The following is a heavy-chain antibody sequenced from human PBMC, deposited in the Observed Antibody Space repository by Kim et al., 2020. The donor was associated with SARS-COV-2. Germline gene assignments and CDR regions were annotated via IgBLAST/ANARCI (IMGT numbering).Heavy chain of an antibody. CDR2: ISYDGSNK. Sequence: GGSLRLSCAASGFTFSSYGMHWVRQAPGKGLEWVAVISYDGSNKYYADSVKGRFTISRDNSKNTLYLQMNSLRAEDTAVYYCAKEGYCSSTCYYYGMDVWGQGTTVTVSS. D-gene: IGHD2-2*01. CDR3: AKEGYCSSTCYYYGMDV. V-gene: IGHV3-30*18. J-gene: IGHJ6*02. CDR1: GFTFSSYG.